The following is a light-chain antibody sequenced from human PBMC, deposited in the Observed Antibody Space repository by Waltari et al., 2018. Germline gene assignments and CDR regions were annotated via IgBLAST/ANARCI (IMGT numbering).Light chain of an antibody. CDR1: QDIGTW. J-gene: IGKJ1*01. CDR2: KAS. CDR3: QQFDTYPWT. V-gene: IGKV1-5*03. Sequence: DIQLTQSPSTLSASVGDRVTITCRASQDIGTWLAWYQQKPGKAPKLLLYKASRLQSGVPSRFSGRGSGTEFTLTISSLQPEDFATFYCQQFDTYPWTFGQGTKVDIK.